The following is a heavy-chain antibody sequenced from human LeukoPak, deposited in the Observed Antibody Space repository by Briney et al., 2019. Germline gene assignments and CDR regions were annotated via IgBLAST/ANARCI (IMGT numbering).Heavy chain of an antibody. CDR3: ARDNNSATDY. CDR1: GYSFAAYY. CDR2: INPQSGGT. D-gene: IGHD1/OR15-1a*01. V-gene: IGHV1-2*02. Sequence: ASVKVSCKASGYSFAAYYLHWVRQAPGQGLEWMGWINPQSGGTSSAQKFQGRVTMARDTSITTGYMELNGLTPDDTAVYYCARDNNSATDYWGRGTLVTVSS. J-gene: IGHJ4*02.